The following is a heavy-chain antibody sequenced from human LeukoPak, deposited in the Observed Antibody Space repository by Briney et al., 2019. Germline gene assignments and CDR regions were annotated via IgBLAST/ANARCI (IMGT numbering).Heavy chain of an antibody. CDR3: ATSLPLDWKLDY. CDR1: GFSFKYYY. J-gene: IGHJ4*02. Sequence: GASVNVSCKASGFSFKYYYIHWVRLAPGQGLEWMGWLNPNSGVTKSAQRFQGRVFMTRDTSNNTAYMELSRLRSDDTAVYYCATSLPLDWKLDYWGQGTLLTVSS. D-gene: IGHD1-1*01. CDR2: LNPNSGVT. V-gene: IGHV1-2*02.